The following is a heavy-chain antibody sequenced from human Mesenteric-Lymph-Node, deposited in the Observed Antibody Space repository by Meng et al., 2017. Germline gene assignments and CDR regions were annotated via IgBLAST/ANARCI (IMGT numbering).Heavy chain of an antibody. Sequence: ASVKVSCKASGYTFTSYGISWVRQAPGQGLEWMGWISAYNGNTNYAQKLQGRVTMTTDTSTSTAYMELRSLRSDDTAVYYCARVMGDYGEPYFDYWGQGTLVTVSS. CDR2: ISAYNGNT. D-gene: IGHD4-17*01. CDR3: ARVMGDYGEPYFDY. CDR1: GYTFTSYG. J-gene: IGHJ4*02. V-gene: IGHV1-18*01.